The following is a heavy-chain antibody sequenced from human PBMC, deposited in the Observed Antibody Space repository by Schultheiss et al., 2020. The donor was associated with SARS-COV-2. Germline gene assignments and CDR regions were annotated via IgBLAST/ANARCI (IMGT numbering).Heavy chain of an antibody. CDR2: IYSGGST. Sequence: GGSLRLSCAASGFTVSSNYMSWVRQAPGKGLEWVSVIYSGGSTYYADSVKGRFTISRDNAKNSLYLQMNSLRAEDTAVYYCAREGGSGYGMDVWGQGTTVTVSS. D-gene: IGHD6-25*01. V-gene: IGHV3-66*01. CDR3: AREGGSGYGMDV. J-gene: IGHJ6*02. CDR1: GFTVSSNY.